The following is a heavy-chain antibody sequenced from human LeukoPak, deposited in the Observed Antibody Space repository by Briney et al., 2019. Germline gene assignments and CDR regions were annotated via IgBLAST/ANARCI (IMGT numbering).Heavy chain of an antibody. CDR3: ARDRSTVTPPQPDAFDI. CDR1: GGSFSGYY. J-gene: IGHJ3*02. Sequence: SETLSLTCAVYGGSFSGYYWSWLRQPPGKGREWIGEINLSGSTNYNPSLKSRVTTSVDTSKKQISLKLSSVTAADTAVYYCARDRSTVTPPQPDAFDIWGQGTMVTVSS. V-gene: IGHV4-34*01. CDR2: INLSGST. D-gene: IGHD4-17*01.